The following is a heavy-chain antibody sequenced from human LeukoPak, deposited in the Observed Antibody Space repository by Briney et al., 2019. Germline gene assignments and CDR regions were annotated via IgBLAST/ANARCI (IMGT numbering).Heavy chain of an antibody. Sequence: PGGSLRLSCAASGFTFSDYGMTWVRQAPGKGLEWVSAISGSGGSTYYADSVKGRFTISRDNSKNTLYLQRNSLRAEDTAVYYCAKGPDYYYDSSGYSPFDYWGQGTLVTVSS. CDR2: ISGSGGST. CDR3: AKGPDYYYDSSGYSPFDY. V-gene: IGHV3-23*01. J-gene: IGHJ4*02. CDR1: GFTFSDYG. D-gene: IGHD3-22*01.